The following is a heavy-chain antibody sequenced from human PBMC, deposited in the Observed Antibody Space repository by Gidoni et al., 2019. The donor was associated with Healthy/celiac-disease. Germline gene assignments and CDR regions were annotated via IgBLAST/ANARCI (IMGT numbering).Heavy chain of an antibody. D-gene: IGHD6-19*01. Sequence: QVQLVESGGGVVQPGRSLRLSCAASGFTLSSYAMHWGRQAPGTGLEWGTVISYDGSNKYYADSVKGRFTISRDNSKNTLYLQMNSLRAEDTDVYYCARDIGIAVAGPDYWGQGTLVTVSS. CDR3: ARDIGIAVAGPDY. J-gene: IGHJ4*02. CDR1: GFTLSSYA. CDR2: ISYDGSNK. V-gene: IGHV3-30-3*01.